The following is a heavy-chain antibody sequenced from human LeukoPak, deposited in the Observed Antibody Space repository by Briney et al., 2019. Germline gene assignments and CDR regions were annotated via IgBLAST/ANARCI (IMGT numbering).Heavy chain of an antibody. CDR3: ARGRQEISMILVVMTGVSYYLDV. CDR2: INPSGST. V-gene: IGHV4-34*01. J-gene: IGHJ6*03. Sequence: SETLSLTCAVYGGSFSGYYWTWTRQSPGKGLEWIGEINPSGSTYYNPSLKSRLTISRDTSKNQFSLRLSSVAAADTAVYYCARGRQEISMILVVMTGVSYYLDVWGIGTTVTVS. CDR1: GGSFSGYY. D-gene: IGHD3-22*01.